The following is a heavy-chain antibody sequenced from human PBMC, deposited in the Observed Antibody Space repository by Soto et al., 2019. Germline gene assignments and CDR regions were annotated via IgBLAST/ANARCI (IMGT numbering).Heavy chain of an antibody. V-gene: IGHV1-8*01. Sequence: ASVKVSCKTSGYIFTSYDINWVRVATGQGLEWMGWMKPNSGNTGYAQKFQGRVTMTRDISKSTAFLKLRSLRSDDTAMYYCARSFWSGPLWGQGTQVTVSS. CDR3: ARSFWSGPL. CDR1: GYIFTSYD. CDR2: MKPNSGNT. D-gene: IGHD3-3*01. J-gene: IGHJ1*01.